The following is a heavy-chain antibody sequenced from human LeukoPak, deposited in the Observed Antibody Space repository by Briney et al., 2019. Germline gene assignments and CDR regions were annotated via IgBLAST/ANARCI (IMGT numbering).Heavy chain of an antibody. CDR1: GYTLTGYH. V-gene: IGHV1-2*06. Sequence: PWASVKVSCEASGYTLTGYHMHWVRQAPGQGLEWMGRINPNSGDTNYAQKFQGRVAMTRDTSISTAFMELTRLRSDDTAVYYCARDYCSSTSCLFDYWGQGTLVTVSS. D-gene: IGHD2-2*01. J-gene: IGHJ4*02. CDR3: ARDYCSSTSCLFDY. CDR2: INPNSGDT.